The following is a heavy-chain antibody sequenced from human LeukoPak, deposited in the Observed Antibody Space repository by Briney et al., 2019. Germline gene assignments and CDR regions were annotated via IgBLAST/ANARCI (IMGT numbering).Heavy chain of an antibody. J-gene: IGHJ4*02. Sequence: SETLSLTCAVSGGSISSSSYYWGWIRQPPGKGLEWIGSIYYSGSTYYNPSLKSRVTISVDTSKKQFSLKLSSVTAAGTAVYYCARTTDSSSWYFFYYWGQGTLVTVSS. CDR3: ARTTDSSSWYFFYY. V-gene: IGHV4-39*01. D-gene: IGHD6-13*01. CDR1: GGSISSSSYY. CDR2: IYYSGST.